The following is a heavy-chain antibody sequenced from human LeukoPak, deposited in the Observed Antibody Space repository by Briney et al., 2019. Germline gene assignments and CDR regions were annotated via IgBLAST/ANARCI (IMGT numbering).Heavy chain of an antibody. D-gene: IGHD1-26*01. CDR3: AREWVGATCAFDI. Sequence: AGGSLRLSRAASGFTFSSYWMHWVRQAPGKGLVWVSRINTDGSSTSYADSVKGRFTISRDNAKNTLYLQMNSLRAEDTAVYYCAREWVGATCAFDIWGQGTMVTVSS. J-gene: IGHJ3*02. CDR1: GFTFSSYW. V-gene: IGHV3-74*01. CDR2: INTDGSST.